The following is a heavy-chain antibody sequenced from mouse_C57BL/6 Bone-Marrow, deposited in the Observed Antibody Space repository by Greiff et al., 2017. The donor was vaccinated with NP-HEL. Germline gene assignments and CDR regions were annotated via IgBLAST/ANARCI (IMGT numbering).Heavy chain of an antibody. Sequence: QVQLKQPGAELVKPGASVKMSCKASGYTFTSYWITWVKQRPGQGLEWIGDIYPGSGSTNYNEKFKSKATLTVDTSSSTAYMQLSSLTSEDSAVYYCARCPNWDWYFDVWGTGTTVTVSS. J-gene: IGHJ1*03. D-gene: IGHD4-1*01. CDR2: IYPGSGST. CDR1: GYTFTSYW. CDR3: ARCPNWDWYFDV. V-gene: IGHV1-55*01.